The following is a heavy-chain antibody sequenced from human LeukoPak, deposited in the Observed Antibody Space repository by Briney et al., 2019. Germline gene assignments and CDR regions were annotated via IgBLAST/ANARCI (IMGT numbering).Heavy chain of an antibody. D-gene: IGHD6-19*01. V-gene: IGHV1-3*01. J-gene: IGHJ1*01. Sequence: ASVKVSCTASGYTFTIYAMHCVRQAPGQRLECMGWINAVNGNTKYSQNFQGRVTITRDTSASTAYMEQSSLRCEDTAVCYCARGLYSSGWAEYFQQWGQGNLVTVSS. CDR2: INAVNGNT. CDR1: GYTFTIYA. CDR3: ARGLYSSGWAEYFQQ.